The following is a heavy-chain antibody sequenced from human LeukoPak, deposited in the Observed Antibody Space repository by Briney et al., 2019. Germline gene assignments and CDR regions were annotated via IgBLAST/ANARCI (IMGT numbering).Heavy chain of an antibody. J-gene: IGHJ4*02. CDR1: GGSFSTYY. D-gene: IGHD6-19*01. CDR2: IYTSGTI. V-gene: IGHV4-4*07. CDR3: ARGSGWHLY. Sequence: SETLSLTCTVSGGSFSTYYWSWIRQPAGKGLEWIGHIYTSGTINYNPSLKSRVTISIDTSKNQFSLNLSSVTAAETAVYYCARGSGWHLYWGQGTLVTVSS.